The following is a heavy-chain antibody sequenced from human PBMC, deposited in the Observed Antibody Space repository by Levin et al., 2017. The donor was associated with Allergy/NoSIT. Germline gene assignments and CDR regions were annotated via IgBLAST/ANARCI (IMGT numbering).Heavy chain of an antibody. J-gene: IGHJ4*02. CDR3: ARDSRSHSYYYGSGSYMGAFDY. CDR2: IYSGGST. D-gene: IGHD3-10*01. Sequence: GGSLRLSCAASGFTVSTNYMSWVRQAPGKGLEWVSVIYSGGSTYYADSVKGRFTISRDNSKNTLYLQMNSLRAEDTAVYYCARDSRSHSYYYGSGSYMGAFDYWGQGTLVTVSS. CDR1: GFTVSTNY. V-gene: IGHV3-53*01.